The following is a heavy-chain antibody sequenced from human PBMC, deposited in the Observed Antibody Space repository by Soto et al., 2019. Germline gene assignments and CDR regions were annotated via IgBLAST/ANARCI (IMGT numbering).Heavy chain of an antibody. V-gene: IGHV4-31*02. D-gene: IGHD2-2*01. CDR3: ARAERVPAAIVGY. J-gene: IGHJ4*02. CDR2: IYYSGST. Sequence: PSETLSLTCTVSGGSISSGGYYWSWIRQHPGKGLEWIGYIYYSGSTYYNPSLKSRVTISVDTSKNQFSLKLSSVTAADTAVYYCARAERVPAAIVGYWGQGTLVTVSS. CDR1: GGSISSGGYY.